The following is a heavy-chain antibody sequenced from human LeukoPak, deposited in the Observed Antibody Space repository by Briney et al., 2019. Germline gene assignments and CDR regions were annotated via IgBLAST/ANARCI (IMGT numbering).Heavy chain of an antibody. CDR2: INHSGST. CDR3: ARLTKSFLLFDY. J-gene: IGHJ4*02. Sequence: SETLSLTCAVYGGSFSGYYWSWIRQPPGKGLEWIGEINHSGSTNYNPSLKSRVTISVDTSKNQFSLKLNSVTATDTAVYYCARLTKSFLLFDYWGQGTLVTVSS. D-gene: IGHD3-3*01. CDR1: GGSFSGYY. V-gene: IGHV4-34*01.